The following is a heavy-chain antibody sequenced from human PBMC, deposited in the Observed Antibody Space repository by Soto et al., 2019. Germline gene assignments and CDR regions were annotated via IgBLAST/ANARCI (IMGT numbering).Heavy chain of an antibody. J-gene: IGHJ4*02. D-gene: IGHD3-10*01. Sequence: GGSLRLSCATSGFTFSIYAMHWVRQAPGKGLEYVSAISYDGTITYYADSVKGRFTISRDDSRNTVYLQMGSLRPEDMAIYYCARGSYYSSGTVHRPYDYWGQGTLVTVSS. CDR3: ARGSYYSSGTVHRPYDY. CDR1: GFTFSIYA. V-gene: IGHV3-64*02. CDR2: ISYDGTIT.